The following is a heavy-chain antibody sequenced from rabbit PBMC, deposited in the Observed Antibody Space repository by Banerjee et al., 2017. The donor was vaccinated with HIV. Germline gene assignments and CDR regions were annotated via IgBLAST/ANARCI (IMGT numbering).Heavy chain of an antibody. CDR3: ARDSGDWCFDV. V-gene: IGHV1S40*01. Sequence: QSLEESGGDLVKPGASLTLTCTAPGFSFSSNSWICWVRQAPGKGLEWIACISGGSGRTWYATWAKGRFTISKTSTTVTLQMTSLTAADTATYFCARDSGDWCFDVWGPGTIVTVS. J-gene: IGHJ2*01. CDR1: GFSFSSNSW. CDR2: ISGGSGRT. D-gene: IGHD1-1*01.